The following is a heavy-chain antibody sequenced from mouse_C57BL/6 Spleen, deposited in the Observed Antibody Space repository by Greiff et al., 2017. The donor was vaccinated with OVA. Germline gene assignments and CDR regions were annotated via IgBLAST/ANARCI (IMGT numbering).Heavy chain of an antibody. V-gene: IGHV1-82*01. Sequence: LQESGPELVKPGASVKISCKASGYAFSSSWMNWVKQRPGKGLEWIGRIYPGDGDTNYNGKFKGKATLTADKSSSTAYMQLSSLTSEDSAVYFCARGGTTVVADRYWGQGTTLTVSS. CDR2: IYPGDGDT. CDR3: ARGGTTVVADRY. CDR1: GYAFSSSW. D-gene: IGHD1-1*01. J-gene: IGHJ2*01.